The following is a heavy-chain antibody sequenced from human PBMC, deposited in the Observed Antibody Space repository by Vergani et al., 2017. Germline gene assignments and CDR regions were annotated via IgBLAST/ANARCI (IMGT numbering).Heavy chain of an antibody. CDR3: TRGYKYGYD. CDR2: IRTSENGGTS. J-gene: IGHJ4*02. Sequence: EVKLVESGGGLVQPGQSLRLACITSGFPFHDFGINWVRQAPGKGLEWISLIRTSENGGTSQYAASVAGRFSISRDDSKSVAYLQMDCLKTDDTATYYCTRGYKYGYDWGQGTLVTVSS. CDR1: GFPFHDFG. D-gene: IGHD5-18*01. V-gene: IGHV3-49*04.